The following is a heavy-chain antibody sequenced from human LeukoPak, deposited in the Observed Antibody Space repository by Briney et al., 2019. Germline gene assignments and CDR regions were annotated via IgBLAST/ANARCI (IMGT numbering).Heavy chain of an antibody. CDR1: GFIFSSYA. CDR2: MSGSGGST. CDR3: AKRADYGGTSWDDY. J-gene: IGHJ4*02. Sequence: GGSLRLSCAASGFIFSSYAMSWVRQAPGKGLEWVSPMSGSGGSTYYADSVKGRFTISRDHSKNTLYLQMNSLRAEDTAVYYCAKRADYGGTSWDDYWGQGTLVTVSS. V-gene: IGHV3-23*01. D-gene: IGHD4/OR15-4a*01.